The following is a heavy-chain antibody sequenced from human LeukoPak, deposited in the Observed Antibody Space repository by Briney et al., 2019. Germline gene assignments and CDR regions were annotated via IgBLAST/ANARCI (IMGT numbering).Heavy chain of an antibody. D-gene: IGHD3-3*01. CDR3: ARDSWSGCLDY. CDR2: IKQDGSEK. CDR1: GFTFSSYW. Sequence: QPGGSLRLSCAASGFTFSSYWMSWVRQAPGKGLEWVANIKQDGSEKYYVDSVKGRFTISRDNAMNSLYLQMNSLRAEDTAVYYCARDSWSGCLDYWGQGTLVTVSS. J-gene: IGHJ4*02. V-gene: IGHV3-7*01.